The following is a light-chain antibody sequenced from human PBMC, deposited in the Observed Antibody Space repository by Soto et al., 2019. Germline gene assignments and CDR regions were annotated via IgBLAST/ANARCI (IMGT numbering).Light chain of an antibody. Sequence: HSALTQPTSVSGSPGQSITISCTGNHNDIGTYDYVSWYQQHPGRAPRLLIHGVTTRPSGISGRFSASKSGLTASLTISGLQPEDEADYYCTSYTHNSTLEVFGSGTKVTVL. CDR1: HNDIGTYDY. J-gene: IGLJ1*01. V-gene: IGLV2-14*03. CDR3: TSYTHNSTLEV. CDR2: GVT.